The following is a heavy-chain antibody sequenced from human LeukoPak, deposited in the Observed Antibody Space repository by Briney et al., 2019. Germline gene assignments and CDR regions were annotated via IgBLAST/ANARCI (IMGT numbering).Heavy chain of an antibody. J-gene: IGHJ4*02. CDR2: IKSKTDGGTT. CDR3: TTGRRLITFGGVIF. D-gene: IGHD3-16*02. Sequence: GGSLRLSCAASGFTFSNAWMSWVRQAPGKGREWVGRIKSKTDGGTTDYAAPVKGRFTISRDDSKNTLYLQMNSLKTEDTAVYYCTTGRRLITFGGVIFWGQGTLVTVSS. CDR1: GFTFSNAW. V-gene: IGHV3-15*01.